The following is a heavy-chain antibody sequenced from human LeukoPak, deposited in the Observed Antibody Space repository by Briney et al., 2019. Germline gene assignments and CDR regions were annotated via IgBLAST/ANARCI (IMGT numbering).Heavy chain of an antibody. CDR1: GDSVSSNSAA. J-gene: IGHJ4*02. CDR2: TYYRSKWYN. Sequence: SQTLSLTCAISGDSVSSNSAAWNWIRQSPSRGLEWLGRTYYRSKWYNDYAVSVKSRITINPDTSKNQFSLKLTSVIAADTAVYYCARSKGEMASYDYWGQGTLVTVSS. V-gene: IGHV6-1*01. D-gene: IGHD5-24*01. CDR3: ARSKGEMASYDY.